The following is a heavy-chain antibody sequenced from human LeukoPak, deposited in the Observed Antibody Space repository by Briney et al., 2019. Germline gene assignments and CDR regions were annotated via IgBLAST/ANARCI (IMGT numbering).Heavy chain of an antibody. CDR2: INHSGST. V-gene: IGHV4-34*01. CDR3: ARTTEGGYTYNYFYYYYMDV. CDR1: GGSISSYY. J-gene: IGHJ6*03. D-gene: IGHD5-24*01. Sequence: SGILSLTCTVSGGSISSYYWSWIRQPPGKGLEWIGEINHSGSTNYNPSLKRRVTISVDTSKNQFSLKLSSVTAADTAMYYCARTTEGGYTYNYFYYYYMDVWGKGTTVTISS.